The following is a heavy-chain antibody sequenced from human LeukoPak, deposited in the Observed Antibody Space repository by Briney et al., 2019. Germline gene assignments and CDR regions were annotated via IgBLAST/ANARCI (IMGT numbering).Heavy chain of an antibody. D-gene: IGHD1-26*01. J-gene: IGHJ6*03. CDR1: GFTVSSNY. V-gene: IGHV3-66*01. CDR3: ARARVGATNNYYYYMDV. Sequence: GGSLRLSCAASGFTVSSNYMSWVRQAPGKGLEWVSVIYSGGSTYYADSVKGRFTISRDNAKNSLSLQMNSLRAEDTAVYFCARARVGATNNYYYYMDVWGKGTTVTVSS. CDR2: IYSGGST.